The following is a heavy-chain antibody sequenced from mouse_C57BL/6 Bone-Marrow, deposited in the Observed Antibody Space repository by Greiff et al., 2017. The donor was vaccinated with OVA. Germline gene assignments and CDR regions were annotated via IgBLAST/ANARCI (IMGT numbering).Heavy chain of an antibody. Sequence: DVMLVESGGGLVKPGGSLKLSCAASGFTFSSYAMSWVRQTPEKRLEWVATISDGGSYTYYPDNVKGRFTISRDNAKNNLYLQMSHLKSEDTAMYYCARVDDYDAYYAMDYWGQGTSVTVSS. J-gene: IGHJ4*01. D-gene: IGHD2-4*01. CDR2: ISDGGSYT. CDR1: GFTFSSYA. V-gene: IGHV5-4*03. CDR3: ARVDDYDAYYAMDY.